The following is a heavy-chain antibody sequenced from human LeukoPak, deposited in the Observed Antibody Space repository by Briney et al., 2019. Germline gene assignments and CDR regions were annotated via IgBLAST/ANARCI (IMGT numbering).Heavy chain of an antibody. CDR2: ISGSGGST. D-gene: IGHD3-10*01. CDR3: AKEFMVRGVMDY. J-gene: IGHJ4*02. Sequence: GGSLRLSCAASGFTFSSYVMSWVRQAPGKGLEWGSAISGSGGSTYYADSVKGRFTISRDNSKNTLYLQMNSLRAEDTAVYYCAKEFMVRGVMDYWGQGTLVTVSS. V-gene: IGHV3-23*01. CDR1: GFTFSSYV.